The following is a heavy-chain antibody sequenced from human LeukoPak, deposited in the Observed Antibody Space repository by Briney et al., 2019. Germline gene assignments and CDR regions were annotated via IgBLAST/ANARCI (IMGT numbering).Heavy chain of an antibody. V-gene: IGHV4-30-2*01. CDR3: AVAGTVDY. CDR1: GGSISSGGYY. J-gene: IGHJ4*02. CDR2: IYHSGST. D-gene: IGHD2-15*01. Sequence: SETLSLTCTVSGGSISSGGYYWSWIRQPPGKGLEWIGYIYHSGSTYYNPSLKSRVTISVDRSKNQFSLKLSSVTAADTAVYYCAVAGTVDYWGQGTLVTVSS.